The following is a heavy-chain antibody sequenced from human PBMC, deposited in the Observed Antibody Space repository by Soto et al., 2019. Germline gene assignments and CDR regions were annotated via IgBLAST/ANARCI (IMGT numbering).Heavy chain of an antibody. CDR3: ARDRGGMAEPGY. CDR1: GFTFSSYS. Sequence: PGGSLRLSCAASGFTFSSYSMNWVRQAPGKGLEWVSSISSSSSYIYYADSVKGRFTISRDNSKNTLYPQMNSLRAEDTAVYYCARDRGGMAEPGYWGQGTLVTVSS. V-gene: IGHV3-21*01. D-gene: IGHD1-26*01. CDR2: ISSSSSYI. J-gene: IGHJ4*02.